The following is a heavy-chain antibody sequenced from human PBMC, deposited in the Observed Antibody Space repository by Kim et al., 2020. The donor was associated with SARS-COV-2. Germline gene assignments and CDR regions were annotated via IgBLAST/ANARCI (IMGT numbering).Heavy chain of an antibody. CDR3: ARSIAAAGTNWFDP. D-gene: IGHD6-13*01. Sequence: PSLKSRVTISVDTSKNQFSLKLSSVTAADTAVYYCARSIAAAGTNWFDPWGQGTLVTVSS. V-gene: IGHV4-31*02. J-gene: IGHJ5*02.